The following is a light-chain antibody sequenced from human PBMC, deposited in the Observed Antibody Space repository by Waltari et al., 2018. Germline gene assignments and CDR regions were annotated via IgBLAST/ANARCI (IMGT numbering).Light chain of an antibody. CDR2: GAS. V-gene: IGKV3-15*01. J-gene: IGKJ2*01. CDR3: QQYNDWPPVYT. CDR1: QSVSSN. Sequence: ERVMTQSPATLSVSPGERAPLSCRASQSVSSNLAWYQQKPGQAPRLLIYGASTRATGIPDRFSGSGSGTEFTLTISSLQSADFAVYYCQQYNDWPPVYTFGQGTKLEIK.